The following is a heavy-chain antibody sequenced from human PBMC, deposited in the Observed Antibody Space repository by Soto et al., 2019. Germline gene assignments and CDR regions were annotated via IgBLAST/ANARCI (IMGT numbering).Heavy chain of an antibody. CDR3: ARDRYYDDVWGSYRYFDY. V-gene: IGHV3-7*03. CDR1: GFTFSSYW. J-gene: IGHJ4*02. D-gene: IGHD3-16*02. CDR2: IKKDGSEK. Sequence: EVQLVESGGGLVQPGGSLRLSCAASGFTFSSYWMSWVRQAPGKGLEWVANIKKDGSEKYYVDTVKGRITISRDNAKNSLYLQMNSLRAEDTAVYYCARDRYYDDVWGSYRYFDYWGQGTLVTVSS.